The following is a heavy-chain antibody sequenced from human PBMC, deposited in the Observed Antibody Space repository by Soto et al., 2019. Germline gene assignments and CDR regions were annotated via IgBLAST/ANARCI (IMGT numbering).Heavy chain of an antibody. D-gene: IGHD3-22*01. Sequence: PSETLSLSCTVSGCSISSYYWSWIRQQPGKGLEWIGYIYYSGSTNYNPSLKSRVTISVDTSKNQFSLKLSSVTAADTAVYYCARGLAYYYDSSGYYDYWGQGTLVTVSS. CDR3: ARGLAYYYDSSGYYDY. CDR2: IYYSGST. J-gene: IGHJ4*02. CDR1: GCSISSYY. V-gene: IGHV4-59*01.